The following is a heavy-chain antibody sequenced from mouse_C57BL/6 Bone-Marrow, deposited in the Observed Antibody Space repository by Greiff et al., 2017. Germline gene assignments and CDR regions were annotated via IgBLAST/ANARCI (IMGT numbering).Heavy chain of an antibody. CDR1: GFSLTSYG. V-gene: IGHV2-5*01. Sequence: QVQLQQSGPGLVQPSQSLSITCTVSGFSLTSYGVHWVRQSPGKGLEWLGVIWRGGSTDYNAAFMSRLSITKDNSKSQVFFKMNSLQADDTAIYYWAKDYYGSSYWYFDVWGTGTTVTVSS. D-gene: IGHD1-1*01. CDR2: IWRGGST. CDR3: AKDYYGSSYWYFDV. J-gene: IGHJ1*03.